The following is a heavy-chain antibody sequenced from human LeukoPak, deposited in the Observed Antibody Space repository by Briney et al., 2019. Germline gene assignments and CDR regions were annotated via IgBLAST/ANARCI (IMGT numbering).Heavy chain of an antibody. D-gene: IGHD4-11*01. CDR1: GFTFSHYG. J-gene: IGHJ4*02. CDR3: ARDAQRGFDYSNSLQY. CDR2: IWSDGTNQ. V-gene: IGHV3-33*01. Sequence: GRSLRLSCAASGFTFSHYGMHWVRQAPGKGLEWVAVIWSDGTNQYYADSVKGRFTISRDDSQKTVYLEMNSLRTEHTAMYYCARDAQRGFDYSNSLQYWGQGTLVTVSS.